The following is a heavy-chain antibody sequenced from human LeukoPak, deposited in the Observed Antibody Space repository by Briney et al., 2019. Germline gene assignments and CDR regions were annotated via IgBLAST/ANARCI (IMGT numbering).Heavy chain of an antibody. CDR2: ISSSGSTI. Sequence: GGALRLSCAASGCTFSSYEMNWGGQAPGKGVEGVSYISSSGSTIYYADSVKGRFTISRDNYKNTLYLQKKSGREEETAVYYCAKGTYGSGTYGAHDYWGQGTLITVSS. D-gene: IGHD3-10*01. CDR1: GCTFSSYE. V-gene: IGHV3-48*03. J-gene: IGHJ4*02. CDR3: AKGTYGSGTYGAHDY.